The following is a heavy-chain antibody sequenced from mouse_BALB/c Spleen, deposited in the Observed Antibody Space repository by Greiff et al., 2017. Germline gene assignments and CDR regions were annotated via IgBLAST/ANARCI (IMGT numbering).Heavy chain of an antibody. D-gene: IGHD1-1*01. CDR1: GFTFSDYY. CDR3: ARDGIFYYGSSYAMDY. J-gene: IGHJ4*01. V-gene: IGHV5-4*02. Sequence: EVKLMESGGGLVKPGGSLKLSCAASGFTFSDYYMYWVRQTPEKRLEWVATISDGGSYTYYPDSVKGRFTISRDNAKNNLYLQMSSLKSEDTAMYYCARDGIFYYGSSYAMDYWGQGTSVTVSS. CDR2: ISDGGSYT.